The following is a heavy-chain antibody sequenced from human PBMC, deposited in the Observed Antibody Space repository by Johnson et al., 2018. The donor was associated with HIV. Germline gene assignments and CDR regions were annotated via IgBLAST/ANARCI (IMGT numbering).Heavy chain of an antibody. CDR1: GFTVNSNY. CDR2: IYSGGST. J-gene: IGHJ3*02. CDR3: ARDDSRDGKSFDI. D-gene: IGHD6-13*01. V-gene: IGHV3-66*01. Sequence: VQLEESGGGLVQPGGSLRLSCAASGFTVNSNYMSWVRQAPGQGLAWVSVIYSGGSTYSADSVKGRCTLSRANYKNTLYLQMNSLRAEDTAVYYWARDDSRDGKSFDIWGQGTMVTVSS.